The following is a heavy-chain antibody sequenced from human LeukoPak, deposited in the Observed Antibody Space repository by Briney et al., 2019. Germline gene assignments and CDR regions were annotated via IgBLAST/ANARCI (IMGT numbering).Heavy chain of an antibody. V-gene: IGHV4-4*02. CDR2: IYHSGST. CDR3: ARKHGFSYGSYFDS. D-gene: IGHD5-18*01. J-gene: IGHJ4*02. Sequence: SETLSLTCAVSGGSISSSNWWRWVRQPPGKGLEWIGEIYHSGSTNYNPSLKSRVTISVDKSKNQFSLKLNSVTAADTAVYFCARKHGFSYGSYFDSWGQGTLVTVSS. CDR1: GGSISSSNW.